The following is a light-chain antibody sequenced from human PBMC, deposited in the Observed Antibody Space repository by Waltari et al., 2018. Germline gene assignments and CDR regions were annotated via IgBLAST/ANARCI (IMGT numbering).Light chain of an antibody. Sequence: SYVLTPPPSVSVAPGETARITCGGNYLGRKSLHWYHQRPGQAPVLFIFTDGDRPAGIPERFSGSNSGNTATLTISRVEAGDEADFFCQVWDGTSDHVVFGGGTKLTVL. V-gene: IGLV3-21*04. CDR1: YLGRKS. J-gene: IGLJ3*02. CDR2: TDG. CDR3: QVWDGTSDHVV.